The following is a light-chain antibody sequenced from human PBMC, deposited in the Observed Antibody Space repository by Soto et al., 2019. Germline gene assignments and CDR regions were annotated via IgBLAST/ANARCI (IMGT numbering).Light chain of an antibody. CDR2: GAS. J-gene: IGKJ4*01. Sequence: EIVLTQSPGTLSLAPGERATLSCRASQSVSSSYLAWYQQKPGQAPRLLIYGASSRATGIPDRFSGSGYGTDFTLTISSLEPEDFAVYYCQQYGSSTLTFGGGNKVEI. CDR3: QQYGSSTLT. CDR1: QSVSSSY. V-gene: IGKV3-20*01.